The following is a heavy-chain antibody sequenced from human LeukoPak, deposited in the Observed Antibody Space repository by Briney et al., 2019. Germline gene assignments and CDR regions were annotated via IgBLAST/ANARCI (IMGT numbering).Heavy chain of an antibody. D-gene: IGHD3-3*01. CDR1: GGSFSGYY. V-gene: IGHV4-34*01. Sequence: SETLSLTCAVYGGSFSGYYWSWSRQPPGKGLEWSGEINHSGSTNYNPSLKSRVTISVDTSKNQFSLKLSSVTAADTAVYYCASYDCWSGYSFDYWGQGHLVTVSS. CDR2: INHSGST. CDR3: ASYDCWSGYSFDY. J-gene: IGHJ4*02.